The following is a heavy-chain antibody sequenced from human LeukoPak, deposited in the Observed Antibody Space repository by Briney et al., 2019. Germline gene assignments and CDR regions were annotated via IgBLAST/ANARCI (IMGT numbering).Heavy chain of an antibody. CDR2: ISGSGGST. V-gene: IGHV3-23*01. Sequence: GGSLRLSRAASGFTFTTYAMSWARQAPGKGLEWVSAISGSGGSTYYADSVKGRFTISRDNSKNTLYLQMNSLRAEDTVVYYCAKWNSGYCSGGSCYQLGHDAFDIWGQGAMVTVSS. CDR1: GFTFTTYA. D-gene: IGHD2-15*01. J-gene: IGHJ3*02. CDR3: AKWNSGYCSGGSCYQLGHDAFDI.